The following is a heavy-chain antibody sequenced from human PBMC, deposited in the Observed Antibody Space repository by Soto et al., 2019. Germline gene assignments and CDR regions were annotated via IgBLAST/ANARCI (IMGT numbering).Heavy chain of an antibody. CDR3: ARAASALL. D-gene: IGHD6-13*01. J-gene: IGHJ4*02. Sequence: ASVKVSCKASGDTFMNHHVHWVRQAPGRGLEWLGKINPIGGATTYAQKFQGRVTMTRDTSTSTVYMELSSLTSEDTAVYYCARAASALLWGPGTLVTVSS. CDR1: GDTFMNHH. CDR2: INPIGGAT. V-gene: IGHV1-46*01.